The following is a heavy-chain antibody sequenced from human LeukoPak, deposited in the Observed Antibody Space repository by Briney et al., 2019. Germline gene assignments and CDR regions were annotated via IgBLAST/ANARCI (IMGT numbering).Heavy chain of an antibody. V-gene: IGHV1-18*04. CDR3: ARAAALLDFFDY. CDR1: GYTFTSYG. D-gene: IGHD3-3*01. J-gene: IGHJ4*02. Sequence: GAAVKVSFKASGYTFTSYGISWVRQAPGQGGERMGWISAYNGNTNYAQKLQGRVTMTTDTSTSTAYMELRRLRSDDTAVYYCARAAALLDFFDYGGQGTLVTVSP. CDR2: ISAYNGNT.